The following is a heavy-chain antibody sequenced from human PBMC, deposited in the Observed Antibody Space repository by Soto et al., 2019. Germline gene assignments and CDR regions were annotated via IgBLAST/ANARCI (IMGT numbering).Heavy chain of an antibody. CDR2: IYPGDSDT. J-gene: IGHJ3*02. D-gene: IGHD5-12*01. CDR3: ASTDIVSTIVGGHDAFDI. V-gene: IGHV5-51*01. Sequence: EVQLVQSGAEVKKPGESLKISCKASGYRFTNYWIGWVRQMPGKGLEWMGVIYPGDSDTRYSPSFQGQVTISADKSISTAYLQWSSLKASDTAIYYCASTDIVSTIVGGHDAFDIWGQGTMVTVSS. CDR1: GYRFTNYW.